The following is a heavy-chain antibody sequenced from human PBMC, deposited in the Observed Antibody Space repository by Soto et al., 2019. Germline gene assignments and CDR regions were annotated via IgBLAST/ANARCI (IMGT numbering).Heavy chain of an antibody. V-gene: IGHV1-46*01. D-gene: IGHD3-10*01. Sequence: QVQLVKSGAEAKKPGASVNVSCKASGKTFTSHYRHWVRQAPGQGLEWMGIINPSGGSTTYAQKFQGRVTLTRDTSTSTVYMEMSSLRSDDTAVYYCAMYYYGSGSYYVDYWGQGTLVTVSS. J-gene: IGHJ4*02. CDR2: INPSGGST. CDR3: AMYYYGSGSYYVDY. CDR1: GKTFTSHY.